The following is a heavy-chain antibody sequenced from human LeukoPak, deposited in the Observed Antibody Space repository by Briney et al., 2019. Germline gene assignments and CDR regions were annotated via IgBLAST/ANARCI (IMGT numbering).Heavy chain of an antibody. V-gene: IGHV3-21*01. Sequence: GGSLRLSCAASGLAFNNSGVSWVRQAPGKGLEWVSSISYSSTFVQYADSLKGRFTISRDNAKSSLYLQMNSLRAEDTAVYYCARETTDYYGSGSPVFDYWGQGTLVTVSS. D-gene: IGHD3-10*01. CDR2: ISYSSTFV. CDR1: GLAFNNSG. CDR3: ARETTDYYGSGSPVFDY. J-gene: IGHJ4*02.